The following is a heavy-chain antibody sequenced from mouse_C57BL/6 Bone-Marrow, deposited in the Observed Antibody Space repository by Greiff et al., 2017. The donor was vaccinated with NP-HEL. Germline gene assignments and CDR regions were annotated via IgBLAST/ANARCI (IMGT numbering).Heavy chain of an antibody. D-gene: IGHD1-1*01. V-gene: IGHV14-4*01. CDR1: GFNIKDDY. CDR3: TNGSKDY. Sequence: EVKLVESGAELVRPGASVKLSCTASGFNIKDDYMHWVKQRPEQGLEWIGWIDPENGDTEYASKFQGKATITADTSSNTAYLQLSSLTSEDTAVYYCTNGSKDYWGQGTTLTVSS. CDR2: IDPENGDT. J-gene: IGHJ2*01.